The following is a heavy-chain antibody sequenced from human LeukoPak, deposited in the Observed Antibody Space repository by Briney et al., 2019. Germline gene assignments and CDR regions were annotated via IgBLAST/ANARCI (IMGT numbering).Heavy chain of an antibody. J-gene: IGHJ4*02. D-gene: IGHD3-22*01. CDR2: IIPIFGTA. CDR1: GGTFSSYA. V-gene: IGHV1-69*13. Sequence: SVKVSCKASGGTFSSYAISWVRQAPGQGLEWMGGIIPIFGTANYAQKFQGRVTITADESTSTAYMELSSLRSEDTAVYYCARDPYYYDSLDYWGQGTLVTVSS. CDR3: ARDPYYYDSLDY.